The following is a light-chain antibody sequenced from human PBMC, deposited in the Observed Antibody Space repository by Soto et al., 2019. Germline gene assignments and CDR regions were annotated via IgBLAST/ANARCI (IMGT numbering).Light chain of an antibody. J-gene: IGKJ4*01. CDR2: GAS. CDR1: QSVTNN. CDR3: QQYNNWPPVT. Sequence: EIVMTQSPATLSVSPGERATLSRRASQSVTNNLAGYQQKAGQAPRLLTYGASTRATGVPARFSGSGFGTEFALTISTLQSEDFAVYYCQQYNNWPPVTSGGGTKVEIK. V-gene: IGKV3-15*01.